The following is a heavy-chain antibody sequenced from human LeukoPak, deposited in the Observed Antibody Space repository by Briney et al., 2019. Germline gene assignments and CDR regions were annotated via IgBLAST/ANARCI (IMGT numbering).Heavy chain of an antibody. CDR1: GGSISSYY. V-gene: IGHV4-59*01. CDR2: IYYSGST. Sequence: SETLSLTCTVSGGSISSYYWSWIRQPPGKGLEWIGYIYYSGSTNYNPSLKSRATISVDTSKNQFSLKLSSVTAADTAVYYCARDRGYGDYVGWFDPWGQGTLVTVSS. CDR3: ARDRGYGDYVGWFDP. D-gene: IGHD4-17*01. J-gene: IGHJ5*02.